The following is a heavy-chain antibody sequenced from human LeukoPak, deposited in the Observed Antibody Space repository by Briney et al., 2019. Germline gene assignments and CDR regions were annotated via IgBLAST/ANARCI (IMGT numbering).Heavy chain of an antibody. V-gene: IGHV1-69*04. Sequence: SVKVSCRSSGGSFSTYAVNWVRQAPGQGLEWMGRLIPVLGMSHYAQGFQGRVTLTADRSTNTAYMELDRLTSDDTAVYFCARDRGGGFDLAFFDHWGQGTLVTVSS. J-gene: IGHJ4*02. D-gene: IGHD5-12*01. CDR1: GGSFSTYA. CDR2: LIPVLGMS. CDR3: ARDRGGGFDLAFFDH.